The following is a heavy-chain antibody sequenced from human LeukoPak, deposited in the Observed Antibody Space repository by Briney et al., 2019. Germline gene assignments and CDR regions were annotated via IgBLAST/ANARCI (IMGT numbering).Heavy chain of an antibody. J-gene: IGHJ4*02. V-gene: IGHV4-59*01. CDR1: GGSISSYY. Sequence: SETLSLTCTVSGGSISSYYWSWIRQPPGKGLEWIGYIYYSGSTNYNPSLKSRVTISVDTSKNQFSLKLSSVTAADTAVYYCPRLYYYDSSGYSSGDYWGQGTLVTVSS. CDR3: PRLYYYDSSGYSSGDY. CDR2: IYYSGST. D-gene: IGHD3-22*01.